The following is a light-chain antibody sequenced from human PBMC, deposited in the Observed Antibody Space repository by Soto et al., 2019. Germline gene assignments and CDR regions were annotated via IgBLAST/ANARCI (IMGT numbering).Light chain of an antibody. J-gene: IGLJ3*02. V-gene: IGLV1-40*01. CDR2: GNR. Sequence: QSVLTQPPSVSGAPGQRVTLSCTGNSSNLGAGYDVHRYQQLPGAAPKLVIFGNRNRPSGVPERFSGSRSGTSASLAITGRQAEDEADYDCQAYDYSLTASVFGGGTKLTVL. CDR1: SSNLGAGYD. CDR3: QAYDYSLTASV.